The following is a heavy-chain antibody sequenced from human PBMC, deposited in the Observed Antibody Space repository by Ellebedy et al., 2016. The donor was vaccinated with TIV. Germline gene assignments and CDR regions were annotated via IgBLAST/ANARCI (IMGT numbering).Heavy chain of an antibody. J-gene: IGHJ4*02. Sequence: SETLSLTXAVTGGSFSDYYWSWTRQPPGKWLEWTGEIHPSGTTYYNPSLKSRVSISVDTSQNQFSLKANSVTAADTAVYFCARGADAYKSGRYWGQGTLVTVSS. CDR1: GGSFSDYY. CDR3: ARGADAYKSGRY. V-gene: IGHV4-34*01. D-gene: IGHD5-24*01. CDR2: IHPSGTT.